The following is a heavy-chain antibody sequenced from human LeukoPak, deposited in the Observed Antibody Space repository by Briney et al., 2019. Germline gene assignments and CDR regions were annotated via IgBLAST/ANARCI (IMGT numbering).Heavy chain of an antibody. D-gene: IGHD6-19*01. CDR1: GFTFSSYE. J-gene: IGHJ4*02. CDR3: AKDGQYSSGWYEADHFDY. V-gene: IGHV3-48*03. Sequence: GGSLRLSCAASGFTFSSYEMNWVRQAPGKGLEWVSYISSSGSTIYYADSVKGRFTISRDNSKNTLYLQMNSLRAEDTAVYYCAKDGQYSSGWYEADHFDYWGQGTLVTVSS. CDR2: ISSSGSTI.